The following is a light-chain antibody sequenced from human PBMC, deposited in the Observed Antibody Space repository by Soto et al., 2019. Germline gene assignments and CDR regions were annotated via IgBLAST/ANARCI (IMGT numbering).Light chain of an antibody. CDR2: GAS. CDR3: QQYNSYSPT. V-gene: IGKV3-15*01. Sequence: ETVMTQSPATMSVSPGERATLACRASQSVGNNLAWYQQRPGQAPRLLIYGASTRATGLPARFSGSGSGTDFTLTISSLQPDDFATYYCQQYNSYSPTFGQGTKVDIK. J-gene: IGKJ1*01. CDR1: QSVGNN.